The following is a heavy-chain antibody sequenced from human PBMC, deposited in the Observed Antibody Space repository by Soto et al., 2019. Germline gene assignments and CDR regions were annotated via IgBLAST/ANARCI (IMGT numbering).Heavy chain of an antibody. Sequence: QVQLVQSGAEVKKPGSSVKVSCKASGGTFSSYAFSWVRQAPGQGLEWMGGIIPIFGTANYAQKFQGRVTITADESTSTAYMELGSLRSEDTAVYYCGRDSDYGGNTDWYFDLWGRGTLVTVSS. V-gene: IGHV1-69*01. CDR2: IIPIFGTA. J-gene: IGHJ2*01. D-gene: IGHD4-17*01. CDR1: GGTFSSYA. CDR3: GRDSDYGGNTDWYFDL.